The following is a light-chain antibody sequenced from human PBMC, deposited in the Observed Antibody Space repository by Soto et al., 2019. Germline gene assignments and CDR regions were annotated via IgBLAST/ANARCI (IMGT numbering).Light chain of an antibody. CDR1: QSVSNNY. J-gene: IGKJ1*01. CDR2: GAS. Sequence: ETVSPPSPGTLSLSLGERATLSCRASQSVSNNYVSWYQQQPGHAPRLLIYGASNRTTGIPDMISGSGAGTVFTLTISRLEPEFVAVYYCQQYGSSGTFGQGTKVDIK. CDR3: QQYGSSGT. V-gene: IGKV3-20*01.